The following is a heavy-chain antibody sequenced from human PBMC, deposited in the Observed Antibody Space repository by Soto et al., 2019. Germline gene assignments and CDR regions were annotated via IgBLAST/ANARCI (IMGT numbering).Heavy chain of an antibody. J-gene: IGHJ5*02. D-gene: IGHD1-26*01. V-gene: IGHV1-18*01. CDR2: ISAYNGNT. CDR3: AGGVGGLGHWFDP. CDR1: GYNFNSYT. Sequence: QVQLVQSGAEVKKPGASVKVSCKASGYNFNSYTISWVRQAPGQGLEWMGRISAYNGNTNYAQKPQGRVTVATDTPTEQAYLELRRLRSDETAGVHWAGGVGGLGHWFDPWGQGTLVTVSS.